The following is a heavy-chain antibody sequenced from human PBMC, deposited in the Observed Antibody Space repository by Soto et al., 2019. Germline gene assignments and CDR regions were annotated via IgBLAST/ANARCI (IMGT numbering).Heavy chain of an antibody. J-gene: IGHJ4*02. CDR3: ARYSGYERMYYFDY. Sequence: PSETLSFTCTVSGGSISSGGYYWSWIRQHPGKGLEWIGYIYYSGSTYYNPSLKSRVTISVDTSKNQFSLKLSSVTAADTAVYYCARYSGYERMYYFDYWGQGTLVTVSS. CDR1: GGSISSGGYY. V-gene: IGHV4-31*03. D-gene: IGHD5-12*01. CDR2: IYYSGST.